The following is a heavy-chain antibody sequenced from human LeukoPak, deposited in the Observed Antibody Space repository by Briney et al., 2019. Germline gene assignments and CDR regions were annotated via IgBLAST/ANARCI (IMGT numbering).Heavy chain of an antibody. J-gene: IGHJ4*02. V-gene: IGHV1-18*01. D-gene: IGHD5-18*01. Sequence: GASVKVSCKASGYTFTSYGVSWVRQAPGQGLEWMGWISAYNGNTNYAQKLQGRVTMTTDTSTSTAYMELRSLRSDDTAVYYCASTNDFDTAMDPYYFDYWGQGTLVTVSS. CDR2: ISAYNGNT. CDR1: GYTFTSYG. CDR3: ASTNDFDTAMDPYYFDY.